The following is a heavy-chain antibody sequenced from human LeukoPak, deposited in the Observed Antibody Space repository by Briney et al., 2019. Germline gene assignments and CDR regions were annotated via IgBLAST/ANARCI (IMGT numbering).Heavy chain of an antibody. J-gene: IGHJ2*01. CDR3: AKASGSGWYWYFDL. Sequence: PGGSLRLSCAASGFTFSSNAMSWVRQAPGKGLEWVSAISSGSGGSTNYADPVKGRFTISRDNSKNTLYLQMNSLRAEDTAVYYCAKASGSGWYWYFDLWGRGTLVTVSS. D-gene: IGHD6-19*01. CDR2: ISSGSGGST. CDR1: GFTFSSNA. V-gene: IGHV3-23*01.